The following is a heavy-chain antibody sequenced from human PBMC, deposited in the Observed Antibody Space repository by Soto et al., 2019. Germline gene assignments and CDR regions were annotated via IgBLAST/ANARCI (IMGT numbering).Heavy chain of an antibody. V-gene: IGHV4-59*07. CDR1: GGSISGYY. CDR3: ARQQLLPFYYSLDV. Sequence: QVQLQESGPGLVKPSDTLSLTCTVSGGSISGYYWSWIRQAPGKGLEYIGYIYYRGSTNYNPFLKSRVTMSVDTSRNQFSLKVNSVTAADTAVYYCARQQLLPFYYSLDVWGQGTTVTVSS. D-gene: IGHD6-13*01. CDR2: IYYRGST. J-gene: IGHJ6*02.